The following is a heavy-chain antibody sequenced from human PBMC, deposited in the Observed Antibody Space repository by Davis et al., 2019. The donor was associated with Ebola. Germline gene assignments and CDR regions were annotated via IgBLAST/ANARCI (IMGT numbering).Heavy chain of an antibody. J-gene: IGHJ6*02. CDR2: ISISSSTI. V-gene: IGHV3-48*04. CDR1: GITSSSYD. Sequence: GGSLRLSCAASGITSSSYDMTWVRQAPGKGLEWISYISISSSTIYYADPVKGRFAISRDNAKSLLYLQMNSLRAEDTAVYYCARADSSGWTIYYYYGMDVWGQGTTVTVSS. D-gene: IGHD6-19*01. CDR3: ARADSSGWTIYYYYGMDV.